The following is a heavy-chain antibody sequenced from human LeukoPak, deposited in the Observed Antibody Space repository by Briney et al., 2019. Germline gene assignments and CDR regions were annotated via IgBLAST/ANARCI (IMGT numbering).Heavy chain of an antibody. Sequence: ASLKVSCKASGYTFTGYYMHWVRQAPGPGLEWMGWINPNSSGTNYAQTFQGRVTMTRDKSISTAYMELSRLRSDYTGVYYCARASRLGIVGVRSFDCWGQGTLVTVSS. D-gene: IGHD1-26*01. CDR2: INPNSSGT. J-gene: IGHJ4*02. V-gene: IGHV1-2*02. CDR1: GYTFTGYY. CDR3: ARASRLGIVGVRSFDC.